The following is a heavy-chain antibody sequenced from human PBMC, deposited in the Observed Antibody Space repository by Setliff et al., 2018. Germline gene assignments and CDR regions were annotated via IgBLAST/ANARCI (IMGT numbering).Heavy chain of an antibody. CDR3: ARVRDNYDSSGYFVY. V-gene: IGHV1-46*01. CDR2: IHAGGGTT. Sequence: ASVKVSCKAPEYTFTSYYVHWVRQAPGQGPEWMGVIHAGGGTTAYAQKFQGRVTMTRDTSTSTFYMELNSLGSDDTAVYYCARVRDNYDSSGYFVYWGQGTLVTVAS. D-gene: IGHD3-22*01. J-gene: IGHJ4*02. CDR1: EYTFTSYY.